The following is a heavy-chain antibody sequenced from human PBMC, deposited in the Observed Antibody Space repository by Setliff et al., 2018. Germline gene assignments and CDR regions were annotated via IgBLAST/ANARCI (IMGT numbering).Heavy chain of an antibody. CDR2: TSYDGINK. CDR3: ARGNFYYFDRTGRGPNWFDP. D-gene: IGHD3-22*01. Sequence: GGSLRLSCAASGFTFSSYPMHWVRQAPGKGLEWVAVTSYDGINKYYADSVKGRFTISRDNATNSIYLQMNSLSAEDTAVYYCARGNFYYFDRTGRGPNWFDPWGQGTLVTVSS. CDR1: GFTFSSYP. J-gene: IGHJ5*02. V-gene: IGHV3-30*07.